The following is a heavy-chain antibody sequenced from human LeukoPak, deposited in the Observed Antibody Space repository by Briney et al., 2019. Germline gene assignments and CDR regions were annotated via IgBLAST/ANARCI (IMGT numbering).Heavy chain of an antibody. J-gene: IGHJ6*03. CDR2: IYYSGST. D-gene: IGHD3-3*01. Sequence: PSETLSLTCTVSGGSISSHYWSWFRQPPGKGLEWIGYIYYSGSTNYNPSLKSRVTISVDTSKNQFSLKLSSVTAADTAVYYCARTIFGEDYYYYYYMDVWGKGTTVTVSS. CDR1: GGSISSHY. CDR3: ARTIFGEDYYYYYYMDV. V-gene: IGHV4-59*11.